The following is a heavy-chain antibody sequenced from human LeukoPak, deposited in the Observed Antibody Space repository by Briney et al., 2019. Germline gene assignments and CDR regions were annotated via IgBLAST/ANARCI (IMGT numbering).Heavy chain of an antibody. Sequence: PGGSLRLSCAASGFTFSSYGMHWVRHAPGKGLEWVAVMSYDGSNKYYAASVKGRFTISRDNSNNTLYLLLDTLRADDTAVYYCAKDCFKKRATYYFYMDVWGKGTTVTVSS. V-gene: IGHV3-30*18. CDR2: MSYDGSNK. CDR1: GFTFSSYG. J-gene: IGHJ6*03. CDR3: AKDCFKKRATYYFYMDV.